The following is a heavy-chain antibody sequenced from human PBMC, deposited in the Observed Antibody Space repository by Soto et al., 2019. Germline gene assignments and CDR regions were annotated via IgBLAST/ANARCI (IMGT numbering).Heavy chain of an antibody. J-gene: IGHJ3*02. V-gene: IGHV3-15*01. CDR2: IKSKTDGGTT. CDR3: TTLYYYDSSGYLAGYAFDI. D-gene: IGHD3-22*01. Sequence: PGGSLRLSCAASGSTFSNAWMSWVRQAPGKGLEWVGRIKSKTDGGTTDYAAPVKGRFTISRDDSKNTLYLQMNNLKTEDTAVYYCTTLYYYDSSGYLAGYAFDIWGQGTMVTVSS. CDR1: GSTFSNAW.